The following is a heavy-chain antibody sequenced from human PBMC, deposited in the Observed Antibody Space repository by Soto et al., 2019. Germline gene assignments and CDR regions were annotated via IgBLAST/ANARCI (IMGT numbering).Heavy chain of an antibody. CDR2: IYDSGST. CDR1: GGSIRNYY. Sequence: ETMSLTCTVSGGSIRNYYWSWVRQPPGKGLEWIGYIYDSGSTNYNPSLKSRVTISVDTSKNQFSLRLTSVTAADTAVYYCAAAPRYWGQGTLVTVSS. CDR3: AAAPRY. V-gene: IGHV4-59*01. D-gene: IGHD2-15*01. J-gene: IGHJ4*02.